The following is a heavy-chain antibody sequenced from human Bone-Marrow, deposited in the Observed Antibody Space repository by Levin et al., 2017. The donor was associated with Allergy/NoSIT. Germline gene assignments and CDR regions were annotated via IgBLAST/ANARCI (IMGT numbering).Heavy chain of an antibody. CDR1: GYSFTSYD. V-gene: IGHV1-8*01. CDR3: ARSNDRSGNFDSYYVMDA. J-gene: IGHJ6*02. CDR2: MNPNSENT. D-gene: IGHD1-1*01. Sequence: NPGGSLRLSCKASGYSFTSYDINWVRQATGQGLEWMGWMNPNSENTGYAQNFQGRVTMTRDTSIGTAYMELSGLTSDDTAVYYCARSNDRSGNFDSYYVMDAWGQGTTVTVS.